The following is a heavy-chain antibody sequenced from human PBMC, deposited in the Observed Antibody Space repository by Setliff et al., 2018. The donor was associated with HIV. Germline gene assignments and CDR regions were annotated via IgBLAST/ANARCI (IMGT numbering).Heavy chain of an antibody. CDR1: GGTFSSYA. V-gene: IGHV1-69*13. CDR3: ARGLGNFVPDLIGYYYFYMDV. Sequence: SVKVSCKASGGTFSSYAISWVRQAPGQGLEWMGGIIPILGPANYAQKFQGRVTITAGEYTTTSYMELRNLRSEDTAIYYCARGLGNFVPDLIGYYYFYMDVWGKGTTVTVSS. CDR2: IIPILGPA. D-gene: IGHD3-3*02. J-gene: IGHJ6*03.